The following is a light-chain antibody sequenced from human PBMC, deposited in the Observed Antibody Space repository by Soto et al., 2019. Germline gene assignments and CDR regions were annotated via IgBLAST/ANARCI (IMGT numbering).Light chain of an antibody. V-gene: IGKV3-15*01. CDR3: HQYNNWPFT. Sequence: EIVMTQSPGTLSESPGERATLSCRASQSVSSNLAWYQQKPGQAPRLLIYGASTRATGIPARFSGSGSGTEFTLTISSLQSEDFAVYYCHQYNNWPFTFGPGTKVDIK. CDR1: QSVSSN. CDR2: GAS. J-gene: IGKJ3*01.